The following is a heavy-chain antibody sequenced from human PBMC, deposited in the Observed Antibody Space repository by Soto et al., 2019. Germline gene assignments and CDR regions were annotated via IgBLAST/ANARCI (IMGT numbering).Heavy chain of an antibody. V-gene: IGHV1-69*01. CDR3: ARGWELADPAAFDI. Sequence: QVQLVQSGAEVKKPGSSVKVSCKASGGTFSSYAISWVRQAPEQGLEWMGGIIPIFGTANYAQKFQGRVTITADESTSTAYMQLSSLRSEDTAVYYCARGWELADPAAFDIWGQGTMVTVSS. CDR1: GGTFSSYA. J-gene: IGHJ3*02. CDR2: IIPIFGTA. D-gene: IGHD1-26*01.